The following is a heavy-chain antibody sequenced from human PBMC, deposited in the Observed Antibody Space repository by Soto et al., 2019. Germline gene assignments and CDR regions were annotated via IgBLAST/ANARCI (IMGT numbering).Heavy chain of an antibody. V-gene: IGHV5-51*01. CDR1: GYSSANFW. CDR3: AIATHGTSYFDY. Sequence: GESLKISCKASGYSSANFWIGWVRQMPGKGLEWMGFIYFAGSDTRYTPPFQDQATISADKSINTAYLQWNSLRASDTAIFYCAIATHGTSYFDYLGQGTLVTVSS. J-gene: IGHJ4*02. D-gene: IGHD6-13*01. CDR2: IYFAGSDT.